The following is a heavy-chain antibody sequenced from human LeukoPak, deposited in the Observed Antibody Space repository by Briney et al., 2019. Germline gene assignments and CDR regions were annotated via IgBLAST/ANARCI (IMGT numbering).Heavy chain of an antibody. CDR1: GFTFSSYS. CDR2: ISSSSSTI. CDR3: ARRHGSGSYLRVSYYMDV. V-gene: IGHV3-48*01. J-gene: IGHJ6*03. Sequence: GGSLRLSCAASGFTFSSYSMNWVRQAPGKGLEWVSYISSSSSTIYYADSVKGRFTIPRDNAKNSLYLQMNSLRAEDTAVYYCARRHGSGSYLRVSYYMDVWGKGTTVTVSS. D-gene: IGHD3-10*01.